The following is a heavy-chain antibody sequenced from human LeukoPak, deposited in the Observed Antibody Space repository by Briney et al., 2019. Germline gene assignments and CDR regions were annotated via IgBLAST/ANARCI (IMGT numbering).Heavy chain of an antibody. V-gene: IGHV4-59*08. CDR3: ARVGYSYAFDP. D-gene: IGHD5-18*01. CDR1: GGSISSYY. J-gene: IGHJ5*02. Sequence: PSETLSLTCTVSGGSISSYYWSWLRQPPGKGLEWIGYIYYSGNTNYNPSLKSRVTISIDTSKNQFSLKLSSVSAADTAVYYCARVGYSYAFDPWGQGDLVTVSS. CDR2: IYYSGNT.